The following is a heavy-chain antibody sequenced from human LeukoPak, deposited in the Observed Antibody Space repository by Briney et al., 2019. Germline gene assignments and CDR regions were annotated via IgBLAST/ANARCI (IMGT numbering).Heavy chain of an antibody. Sequence: GGSLRLSCAASGFTFSSYGMHWVRQAPGKGLEWVAVIWYDGSNKYYADSVKGRFTISRDNSKNTLYLQMNSLRAEDTAVYYCARAPPSVDIVAYDYWGQGTLVTVSS. CDR2: IWYDGSNK. V-gene: IGHV3-33*01. CDR3: ARAPPSVDIVAYDY. CDR1: GFTFSSYG. J-gene: IGHJ4*02. D-gene: IGHD5-12*01.